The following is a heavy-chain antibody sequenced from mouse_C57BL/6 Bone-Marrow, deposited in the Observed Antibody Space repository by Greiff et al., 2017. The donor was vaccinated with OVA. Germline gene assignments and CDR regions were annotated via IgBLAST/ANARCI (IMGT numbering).Heavy chain of an antibody. CDR1: GYTFTSYW. V-gene: IGHV1-74*01. CDR2: IHPSDSDT. Sequence: VQLQQPGAELVKPGASVKVSCKASGYTFTSYWMHWVKQRPGQGLEWIGRIHPSDSDTNYNQKFKGKATLTVDKSSSTAYMQLSSLTSEDSGVYYCAIGRAYYYGSSYYFDYWGQGTTLTVSS. D-gene: IGHD1-1*01. J-gene: IGHJ2*01. CDR3: AIGRAYYYGSSYYFDY.